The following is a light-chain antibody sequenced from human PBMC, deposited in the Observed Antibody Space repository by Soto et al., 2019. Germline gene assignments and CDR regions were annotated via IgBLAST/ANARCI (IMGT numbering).Light chain of an antibody. V-gene: IGKV1-9*01. CDR3: QQLFTYPPT. Sequence: IPLTQSQSSLSASMVDGVHIXSRASQGIINYLAWYQQKPGKAPKLLIYGASTLQGGVPSRFSGSGSGTDFTLTVSSLQPEDLATYYCQQLFTYPPTFGPGTKVDTK. CDR1: QGIINY. CDR2: GAS. J-gene: IGKJ3*01.